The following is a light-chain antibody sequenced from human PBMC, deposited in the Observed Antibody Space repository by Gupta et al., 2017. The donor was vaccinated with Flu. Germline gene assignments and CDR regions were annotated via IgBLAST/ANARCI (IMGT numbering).Light chain of an antibody. CDR3: KKYNSAPFT. Sequence: DMQMTQSPSSLSASVGDRVTITCRATQYISNYLAWYQQKPGKVPKLLIYAASTLQSGVPSRFSGTQSGTDFTLIISSLQPEDVAIYYCKKYNSAPFTFVHGPKVEIK. V-gene: IGKV1-27*01. CDR2: AAS. CDR1: QYISNY. J-gene: IGKJ3*01.